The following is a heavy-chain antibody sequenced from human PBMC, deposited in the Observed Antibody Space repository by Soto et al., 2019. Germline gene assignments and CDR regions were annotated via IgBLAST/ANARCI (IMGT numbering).Heavy chain of an antibody. CDR2: ISAYNGNT. V-gene: IGHV1-18*04. CDR1: GYTFTSYG. Sequence: QVQLVQSGAEVKKPGASVKVSCKASGYTFTSYGISWVRQAPGQGLEWMGWISAYNGNTNYAQKLQGRVTMTTDTSTSTASMELRRLGSDETAVYYCARVSPVDGTGGGVWFGPWGAGTLVTVSS. CDR3: ARVSPVDGTGGGVWFGP. J-gene: IGHJ5*02. D-gene: IGHD6-19*01.